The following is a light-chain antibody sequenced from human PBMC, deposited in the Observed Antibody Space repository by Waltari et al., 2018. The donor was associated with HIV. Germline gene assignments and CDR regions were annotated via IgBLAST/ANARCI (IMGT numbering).Light chain of an antibody. CDR3: SSYTSSSTRV. J-gene: IGLJ3*02. CDR2: EVS. V-gene: IGLV2-14*01. Sequence: QSALTQPASVSGSPGPSITLSCPGTSSDVGGHNYVSWYQRHPGKAPKLIIYEVSNRPSGVSNRFSGSKSGNRASLTISGLQAEDEADYYCSSYTSSSTRVFGGGTTVTVL. CDR1: SSDVGGHNY.